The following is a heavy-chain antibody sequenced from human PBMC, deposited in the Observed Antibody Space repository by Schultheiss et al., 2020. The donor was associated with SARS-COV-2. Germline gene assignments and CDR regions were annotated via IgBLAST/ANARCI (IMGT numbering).Heavy chain of an antibody. V-gene: IGHV1-2*06. CDR2: INPNSGGT. CDR1: GYAFIGFY. D-gene: IGHD6-19*01. J-gene: IGHJ4*02. Sequence: ASVKVSCKASGYAFIGFYIHWLRQAPGQGLQWMGRINPNSGGTNYAQKFQGRVTMTRDTSISTAYMELRSLRSDDTAVYYCARVGPIAVAAVDYWGQGTLVTVSS. CDR3: ARVGPIAVAAVDY.